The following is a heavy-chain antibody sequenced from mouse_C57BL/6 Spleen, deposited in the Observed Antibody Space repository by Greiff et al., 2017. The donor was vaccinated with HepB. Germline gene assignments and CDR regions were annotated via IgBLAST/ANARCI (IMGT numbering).Heavy chain of an antibody. CDR1: GFTFSDYG. CDR3: ARQETGTFAY. J-gene: IGHJ3*01. CDR2: ISSGSSTI. D-gene: IGHD4-1*01. V-gene: IGHV5-17*01. Sequence: EVHLVESGGGLVKPGGSLKLSCAASGFTFSDYGMHWVRQAPEKGLEWVAYISSGSSTIYYADTVKGRFTISRDNAKNTLFLQMTSLRSEDTAMYYCARQETGTFAYWGQGTLVTVSA.